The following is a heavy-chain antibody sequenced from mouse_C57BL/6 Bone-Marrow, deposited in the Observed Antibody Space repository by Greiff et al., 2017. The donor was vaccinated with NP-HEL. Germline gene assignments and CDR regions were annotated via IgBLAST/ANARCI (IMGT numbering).Heavy chain of an antibody. V-gene: IGHV1-61*01. Sequence: QVQLKQPGAELVRPGSSVKLSCKASGYTFTSYWMDWVKQRPGQGLEWIGNIYPSDSETHYNQKFKDKATLTVDKSSSTAYMQLSSLTSEDSAVYYCARSLYSFAYWGQGTLVTVSA. CDR3: ARSLYSFAY. D-gene: IGHD2-1*01. CDR2: IYPSDSET. CDR1: GYTFTSYW. J-gene: IGHJ3*01.